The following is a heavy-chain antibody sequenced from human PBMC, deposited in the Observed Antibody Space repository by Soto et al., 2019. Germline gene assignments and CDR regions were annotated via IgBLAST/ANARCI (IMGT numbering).Heavy chain of an antibody. CDR1: GFTFTSSA. Sequence: SVKVSCKASGFTFTSSAVQWVRQARGQRLEWIGWIVVGSGNTNYAQKFQERVTITRDMSTSTAYMELSSLRSEDTAVYYCAASEGIFGVVTHNYYYYCMDVWGQGTTVTVSS. D-gene: IGHD3-3*01. V-gene: IGHV1-58*01. CDR2: IVVGSGNT. J-gene: IGHJ6*02. CDR3: AASEGIFGVVTHNYYYYCMDV.